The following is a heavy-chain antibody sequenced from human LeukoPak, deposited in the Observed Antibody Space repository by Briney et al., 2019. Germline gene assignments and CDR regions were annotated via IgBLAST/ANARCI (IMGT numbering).Heavy chain of an antibody. CDR1: GFTFSSYE. Sequence: GGSLRLSCAASGFTFSSYEMNWVRQAPGKGLEWVSYISSSGSTICYADSVKGRFTISRDNAKNSLYLQMNSLRAEDTGVYYCARDRYYGSGSFDYWGQGTLVTVSS. CDR2: ISSSGSTI. CDR3: ARDRYYGSGSFDY. V-gene: IGHV3-48*03. J-gene: IGHJ4*02. D-gene: IGHD3-10*01.